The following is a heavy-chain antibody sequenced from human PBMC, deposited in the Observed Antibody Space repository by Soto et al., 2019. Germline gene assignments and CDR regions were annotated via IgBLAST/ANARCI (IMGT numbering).Heavy chain of an antibody. CDR1: GFTFSSYW. J-gene: IGHJ6*02. CDR2: INSDGSST. V-gene: IGHV3-74*01. Sequence: GGSLRLSCAASGFTFSSYWMHWVRQAPGKGLVWVSRINSDGSSTSYADSVKGRFTISRDNAKNTLYLQMNSLRAEDTAVYYCANIGGSSYKNYYYYGMDVWGQGTTVTVSS. CDR3: ANIGGSSYKNYYYYGMDV. D-gene: IGHD6-13*01.